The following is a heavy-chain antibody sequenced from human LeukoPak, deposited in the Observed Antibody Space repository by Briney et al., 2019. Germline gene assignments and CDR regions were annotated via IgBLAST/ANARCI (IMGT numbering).Heavy chain of an antibody. D-gene: IGHD5-18*01. CDR3: TTDPPLDTAMVIFNYFDY. CDR2: IKSKTDGGTT. V-gene: IGHV3-15*01. Sequence: PGGSLRLSCAASGFTFSNAWMNWVRQAPGKGLEWVGRIKSKTDGGTTDYAAPVKGRFTISRDDSKNTLYLQMNSLKTEDTAVYYCTTDPPLDTAMVIFNYFDYWGQGTLVTVSS. CDR1: GFTFSNAW. J-gene: IGHJ4*02.